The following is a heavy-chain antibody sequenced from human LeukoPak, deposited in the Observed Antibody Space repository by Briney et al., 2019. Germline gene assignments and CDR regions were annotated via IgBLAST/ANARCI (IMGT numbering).Heavy chain of an antibody. J-gene: IGHJ3*02. CDR2: IIPIFGTA. D-gene: IGHD4-23*01. CDR3: ASFPRGNSDSHTFDI. Sequence: GGSLRLSCAASGFTFSSYAISWVRQAPGQGLEWMGGIIPIFGTANYAQKFQGRVTITTDESTSTAYMELSSLRSEDTAVYYCASFPRGNSDSHTFDIWGQGTMVTVSS. V-gene: IGHV1-69*05. CDR1: GFTFSSYA.